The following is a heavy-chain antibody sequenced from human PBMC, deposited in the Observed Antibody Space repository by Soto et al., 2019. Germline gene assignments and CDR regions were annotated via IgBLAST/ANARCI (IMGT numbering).Heavy chain of an antibody. V-gene: IGHV4-34*01. CDR2: INHSGST. CDR1: GGSFSGYY. J-gene: IGHJ4*02. D-gene: IGHD6-19*01. CDR3: ARIVSRSSGRYMDYFDY. Sequence: PSETLSLTCAVYGGSFSGYYWSWIRQPPGKGLEWIGEINHSGSTNYNPSLKSRVTISVDTSKNQFSLKLSSVTAADTAVYYCARIVSRSSGRYMDYFDYWGQGTLVTVSS.